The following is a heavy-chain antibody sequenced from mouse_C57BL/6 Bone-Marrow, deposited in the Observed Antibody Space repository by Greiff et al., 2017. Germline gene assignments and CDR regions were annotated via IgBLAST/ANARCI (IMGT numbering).Heavy chain of an antibody. D-gene: IGHD2-5*01. Sequence: VQLQQSGAELVRPGTSVKVSCKASGYAFTNYLIEWVKQRPGQGLEWIGVINPGSGGTNYNEKFKGKATLTADKSSSTAYLQLSSLTSEDSAVYFCGRDESNYYAYWGKGTLVTVSA. J-gene: IGHJ3*01. CDR1: GYAFTNYL. CDR2: INPGSGGT. CDR3: GRDESNYYAY. V-gene: IGHV1-54*01.